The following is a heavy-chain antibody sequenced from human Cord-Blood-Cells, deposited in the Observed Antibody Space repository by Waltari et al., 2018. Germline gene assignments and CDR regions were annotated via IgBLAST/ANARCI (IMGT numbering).Heavy chain of an antibody. V-gene: IGHV6-1*01. CDR3: ARVAGYSSGWYRGYFDY. J-gene: IGHJ4*02. D-gene: IGHD6-19*01. Sequence: QVQLQQSGPGLVKPSQTLSLTCAISGDSVSSNSAAWNWTRTATSRGLEWLGRTYYRSKWYNDYAVSVKSRITINPDTSKNQFSLQLNSVTPEDTAVYYCARVAGYSSGWYRGYFDYWGQGTLVTVSS. CDR1: GDSVSSNSAA. CDR2: TYYRSKWYN.